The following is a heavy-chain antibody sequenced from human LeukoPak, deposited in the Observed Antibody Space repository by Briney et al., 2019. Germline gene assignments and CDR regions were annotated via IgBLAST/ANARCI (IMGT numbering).Heavy chain of an antibody. CDR3: AKVGHYYDSSGYLDY. D-gene: IGHD3-22*01. CDR2: ISGSGGST. J-gene: IGHJ4*02. V-gene: IGHV3-23*01. CDR1: GFTFSSYA. Sequence: GGSLRLSCAVSGFTFSSYAMSWVRQAPGKGLEWVSAISGSGGSTYYADSVKGRFTISRDNSKNTLYLQMNSLRAEDTAVYYCAKVGHYYDSSGYLDYWGQGTLVTVSS.